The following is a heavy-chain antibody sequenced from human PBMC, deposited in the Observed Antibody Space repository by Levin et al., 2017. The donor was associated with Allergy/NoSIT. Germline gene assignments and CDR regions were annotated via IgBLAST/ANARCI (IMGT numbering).Heavy chain of an antibody. Sequence: ASVKVSCKASGYTFTRYHMHWVRQAPGQGLEWMGILNPNDDNTNYAQKFQGRVTMTRDTSTSTVYMELSSLRSEDTAVYYRARGGDIAVAGAYYYYGMDVWGQGTTVTVFS. V-gene: IGHV1-46*01. CDR3: ARGGDIAVAGAYYYYGMDV. CDR1: GYTFTRYH. CDR2: LNPNDDNT. J-gene: IGHJ6*02. D-gene: IGHD6-19*01.